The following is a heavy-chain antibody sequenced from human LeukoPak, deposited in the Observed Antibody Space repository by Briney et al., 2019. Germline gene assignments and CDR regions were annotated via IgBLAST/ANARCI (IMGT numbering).Heavy chain of an antibody. CDR3: ARDAYRGVTNFDP. D-gene: IGHD3-10*01. V-gene: IGHV4-59*01. CDR1: SVSISPYF. CDR2: ISYTGGT. Sequence: SETLSLTCTVCSVSISPYFWSWIRQPPGGGREWIGYISYTGGTNYNPSLKSPVTISVDTSKHQFYLQLTSVTAADPAVYYCARDAYRGVTNFDPWGQGTLVTVSS. J-gene: IGHJ5*02.